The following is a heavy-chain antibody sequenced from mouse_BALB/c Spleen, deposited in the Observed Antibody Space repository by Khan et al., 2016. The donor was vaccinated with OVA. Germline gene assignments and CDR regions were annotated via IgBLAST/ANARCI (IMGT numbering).Heavy chain of an antibody. D-gene: IGHD4-1*01. CDR2: ISSAGSYT. CDR3: TRLANWDFDY. CDR1: GFTFSSYT. Sequence: EVELVESGGGLVKPGGSLKLSCAASGFTFSSYTMSWVRQTPEKRLEWVATISSAGSYTYYPDSVKGRFTISRDNAKNTLYLQMSSLKSEDTAMYYCTRLANWDFDYWGQGTTLTVSS. J-gene: IGHJ2*01. V-gene: IGHV5-6-4*01.